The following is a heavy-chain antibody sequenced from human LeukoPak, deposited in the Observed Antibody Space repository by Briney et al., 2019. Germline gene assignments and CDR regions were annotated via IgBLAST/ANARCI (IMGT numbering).Heavy chain of an antibody. Sequence: GGSLRPSCAASGFTVSSNYMSWVRQAPGKGLEWVSLIYSGDNTYYADSVKGRFTISRDSSKNTLYLQMNSLRAEDTAVYYCARGWNWKQDYWGQGTLVTVSS. J-gene: IGHJ4*02. CDR1: GFTVSSNY. CDR2: IYSGDNT. D-gene: IGHD1-1*01. V-gene: IGHV3-53*01. CDR3: ARGWNWKQDY.